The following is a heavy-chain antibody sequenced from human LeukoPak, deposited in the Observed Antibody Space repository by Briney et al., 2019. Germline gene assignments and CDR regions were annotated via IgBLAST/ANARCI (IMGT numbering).Heavy chain of an antibody. CDR1: GGSFSGYY. D-gene: IGHD3-3*01. CDR3: ASHAVGPQEGKYYDFWSGYFDY. V-gene: IGHV4-34*01. Sequence: PSETLSLTCAVYGGSFSGYYWSWIRQPPGKGLEWIGEINHSGSTNYNPSLKSRVTISVDTSKNQFSLKLSSVTAADTAVYYCASHAVGPQEGKYYDFWSGYFDYWGQGTLVTVSS. CDR2: INHSGST. J-gene: IGHJ4*02.